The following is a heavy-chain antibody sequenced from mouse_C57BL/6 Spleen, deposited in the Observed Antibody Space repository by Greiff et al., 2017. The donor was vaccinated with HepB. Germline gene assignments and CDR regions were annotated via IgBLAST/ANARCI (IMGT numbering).Heavy chain of an antibody. V-gene: IGHV14-2*01. J-gene: IGHJ4*01. CDR2: IDPEDGET. CDR3: ASTPGSFYAMDY. CDR1: GFNIKDYY. Sequence: EVKLMESGAELVKPGASVKLSCTASGFNIKDYYMHWVKQRTEQGLEWIGRIDPEDGETKYAPKFQGKATITADTSSNTAYLQLSSLTSEDTAVYYCASTPGSFYAMDYWGQGTSVTVSS. D-gene: IGHD1-1*01.